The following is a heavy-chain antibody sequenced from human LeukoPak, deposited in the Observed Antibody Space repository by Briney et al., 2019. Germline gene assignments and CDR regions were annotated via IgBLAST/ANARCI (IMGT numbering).Heavy chain of an antibody. V-gene: IGHV4-39*07. CDR3: ARLQAATGYSSGWYFDY. Sequence: SETLSLTCTVSGGSINSSSYYWGWIRQPPGKGLEWIGSIYYSGSTYYNPSLKSRVTISVDTSKNQFSLKLSSVTAADTAVYYCARLQAATGYSSGWYFDYWGQGTLVTVSS. D-gene: IGHD6-19*01. CDR1: GGSINSSSYY. J-gene: IGHJ4*02. CDR2: IYYSGST.